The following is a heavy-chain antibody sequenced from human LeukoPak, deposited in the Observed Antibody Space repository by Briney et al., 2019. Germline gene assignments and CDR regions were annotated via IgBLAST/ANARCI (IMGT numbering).Heavy chain of an antibody. V-gene: IGHV3-74*01. J-gene: IGHJ4*02. Sequence: PGGSLRLSCAASGFTFSKYWMLWVRHAPGKGLESVSRINTDGTVTTYADSVKGRFTVSRDNADNTMSLQMNSVRDEDTAVYYCATKQWLAPPPDSWGQGTPVTVSS. CDR1: GFTFSKYW. CDR3: ATKQWLAPPPDS. CDR2: INTDGTVT. D-gene: IGHD6-19*01.